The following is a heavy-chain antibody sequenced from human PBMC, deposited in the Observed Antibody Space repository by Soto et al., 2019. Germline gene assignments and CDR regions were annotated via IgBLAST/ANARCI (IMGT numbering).Heavy chain of an antibody. CDR3: ARDYKMVRGVPLPYGMDV. J-gene: IGHJ6*02. V-gene: IGHV1-8*02. CDR1: GYSFRSYD. D-gene: IGHD3-10*01. CDR2: VHPETGST. Sequence: ASVKVSCKGSGYSFRSYDITWVRQAPGQGLEWMGWVHPETGSTGYAQRFQGRVSMTSDTSRNTTYMELSDLRVEDTAVYYCARDYKMVRGVPLPYGMDVWGQGTTVTVSS.